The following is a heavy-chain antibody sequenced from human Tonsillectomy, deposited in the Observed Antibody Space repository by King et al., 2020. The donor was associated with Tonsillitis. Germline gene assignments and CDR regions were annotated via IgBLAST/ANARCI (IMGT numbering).Heavy chain of an antibody. CDR3: ARDCSNSGYPSYYFDY. CDR2: IWYDGGKK. Sequence: VQLVESGGGVVQPGRSLRLSCAASGFNFKSYAIHWVRQAPGKGLEGVAVIWYDGGKKYYRDSVKGRFIISRDNSKNTLYLQMNSLRAEDTALYYCARDCSNSGYPSYYFDYWGQGTLVTVSS. CDR1: GFNFKSYA. D-gene: IGHD5-12*01. J-gene: IGHJ4*02. V-gene: IGHV3-33*01.